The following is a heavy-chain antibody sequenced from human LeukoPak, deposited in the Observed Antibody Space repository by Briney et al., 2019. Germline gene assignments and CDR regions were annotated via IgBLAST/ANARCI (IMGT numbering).Heavy chain of an antibody. CDR3: ARAYNGYDYFDY. Sequence: PGGSLRLSCAASGFTFSTYIMNWVRQAPGKGLEWVTYISDSSTYIYYADSVRGRFTISRDNAKHSLHLQMNSLRAEDTAVYYCARAYNGYDYFDYWGQGTLVTVSS. CDR2: ISDSSTYI. CDR1: GFTFSTYI. D-gene: IGHD5-12*01. J-gene: IGHJ4*02. V-gene: IGHV3-21*01.